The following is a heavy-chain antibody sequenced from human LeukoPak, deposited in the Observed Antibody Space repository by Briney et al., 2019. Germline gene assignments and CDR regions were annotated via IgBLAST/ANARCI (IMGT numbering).Heavy chain of an antibody. D-gene: IGHD2-15*01. V-gene: IGHV6-1*01. CDR2: TYYRSKWYN. CDR1: GDSVSSNSAA. J-gene: IGHJ6*02. Sequence: SQTLSLTCAISGDSVSSNSAAWNWIRQSPSRGLEWLGRTYYRSKWYNDYAVSVRSRITINPDTSKNQFSLQLNSVTPEDTAVYYCARERYCSGGSCYPLIGNYYCYYGMDVWGQGTTVTVSS. CDR3: ARERYCSGGSCYPLIGNYYCYYGMDV.